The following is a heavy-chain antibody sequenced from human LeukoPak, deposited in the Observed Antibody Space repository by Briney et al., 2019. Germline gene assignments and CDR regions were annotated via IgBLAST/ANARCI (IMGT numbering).Heavy chain of an antibody. V-gene: IGHV1-18*01. J-gene: IGHJ6*03. Sequence: GASVKVSCKASGYTFTSYGISWVRQAPGQGLEWMGWISAYNGNTNYAQKLQGRVTMTTDTSTSTAYMELRSLRSDDTAVYYCARVFHCSSTSCLFSYYYYYYVDVWGKGTTVTVSS. CDR1: GYTFTSYG. CDR3: ARVFHCSSTSCLFSYYYYYYVDV. CDR2: ISAYNGNT. D-gene: IGHD2-2*01.